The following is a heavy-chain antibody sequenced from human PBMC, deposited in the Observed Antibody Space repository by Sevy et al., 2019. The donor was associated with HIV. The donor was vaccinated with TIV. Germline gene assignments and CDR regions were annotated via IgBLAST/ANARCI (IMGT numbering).Heavy chain of an antibody. D-gene: IGHD6-13*01. CDR1: GFTFSRNW. J-gene: IGHJ4*02. V-gene: IGHV3-7*01. CDR3: ASTPGTIAAADYFFDY. CDR2: IKEDGSEK. Sequence: GGSLRLSCAASGFTFSRNWMTWVRQAPGKGLEWVANIKEDGSEKYYVEAVKGRFTISRDNAKNSLYLQMGSLRADDTAMYFCASTPGTIAAADYFFDYWGQGTLVTVSS.